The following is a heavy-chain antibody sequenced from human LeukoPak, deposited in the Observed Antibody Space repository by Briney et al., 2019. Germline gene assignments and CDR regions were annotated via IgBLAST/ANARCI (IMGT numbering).Heavy chain of an antibody. CDR3: ASEGLRLGELSLGGPLIDY. Sequence: SVKVSCKASGGTFSSYAISWVRQAPGQGLEWLGRIIPILGIANYAQKFQGRVTITADKSTSTAYMELSSLRSEDTAVYYCASEGLRLGELSLGGPLIDYWGQGTLVTVSS. V-gene: IGHV1-69*04. CDR2: IIPILGIA. CDR1: GGTFSSYA. J-gene: IGHJ4*02. D-gene: IGHD3-16*02.